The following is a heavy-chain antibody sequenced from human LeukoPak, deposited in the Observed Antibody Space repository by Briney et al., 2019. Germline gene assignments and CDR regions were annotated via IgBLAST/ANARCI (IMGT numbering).Heavy chain of an antibody. V-gene: IGHV3-7*01. CDR3: ATSTSILDC. Sequence: GGSLRLSCAASGFSFSTYWMNWVRQPPGKGLEWVANIMRDGSEKYYVDSVKGRFTISRDNAKNSLYLQMNSLRAEDTAVYYCATSTSILDCWGQGTLVTVSS. J-gene: IGHJ4*02. CDR1: GFSFSTYW. CDR2: IMRDGSEK.